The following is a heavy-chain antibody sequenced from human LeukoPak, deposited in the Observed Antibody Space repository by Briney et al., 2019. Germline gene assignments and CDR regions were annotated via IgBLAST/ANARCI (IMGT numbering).Heavy chain of an antibody. CDR2: IIPIFGTA. J-gene: IGHJ5*02. V-gene: IGHV1-69*05. D-gene: IGHD3-3*01. CDR1: GGTFSSYA. CDR3: AREAFWSGYQNWFHP. Sequence: ASVKVSCKASGGTFSSYAISWVRQAPGQGLEWMGRIIPIFGTANYAQKFQGRVTITTDESTSTAYMELSSLRSEDTAVYYCAREAFWSGYQNWFHPWGQGTLVTVSS.